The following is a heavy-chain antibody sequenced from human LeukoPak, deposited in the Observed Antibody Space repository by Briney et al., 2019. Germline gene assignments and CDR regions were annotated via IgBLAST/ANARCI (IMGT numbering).Heavy chain of an antibody. CDR1: GLTFDDYG. CDR3: AREPVGVFGFYYDSSGYSFDY. J-gene: IGHJ4*02. Sequence: LPGGSLRLSCVASGLTFDDYGMSWVRQAPGKGLEWVSGINWNGGSTGYADSVKGRFTISRDNAKNSLYLQMNSLRAEDTALYYCAREPVGVFGFYYDSSGYSFDYWGQGTLVTVSS. CDR2: INWNGGST. V-gene: IGHV3-20*04. D-gene: IGHD3-22*01.